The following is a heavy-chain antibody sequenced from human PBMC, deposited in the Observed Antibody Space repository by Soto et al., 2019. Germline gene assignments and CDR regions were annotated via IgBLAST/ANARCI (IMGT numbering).Heavy chain of an antibody. CDR3: VRQGIGAQHGLVDV. J-gene: IGHJ6*02. CDR1: SAXTSTHN. Sequence: PLETLXLTCTVSSAXTSTHNWSWIRQTPGKGLEWIGYIYEGGSTGYNPSLESRVTISLDTSTNQLSLKLRSVTAADTAVYYCVRQGIGAQHGLVDVWGQGTTVTVSS. V-gene: IGHV4-59*08. D-gene: IGHD3-10*01. CDR2: IYEGGST.